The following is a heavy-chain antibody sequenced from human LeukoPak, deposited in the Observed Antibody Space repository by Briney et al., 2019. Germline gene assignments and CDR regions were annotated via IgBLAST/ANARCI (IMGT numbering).Heavy chain of an antibody. J-gene: IGHJ6*02. Sequence: ASVKVSCKASGGTFSSYTISRVRQAPGQGLEWMGRIIPILGIANYAQKFQGRVTITADKSTSTAYMELSSLRSEDTAVYYCARDLSDSSGYYLSYYYGMDVWGQGTTVTVSS. CDR2: IIPILGIA. V-gene: IGHV1-69*04. CDR3: ARDLSDSSGYYLSYYYGMDV. CDR1: GGTFSSYT. D-gene: IGHD3-22*01.